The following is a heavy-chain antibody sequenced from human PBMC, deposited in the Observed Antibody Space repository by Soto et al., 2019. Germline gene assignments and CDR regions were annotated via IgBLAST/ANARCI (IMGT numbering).Heavy chain of an antibody. J-gene: IGHJ6*02. CDR3: AGDQGYYYYRMDI. CDR1: NGSINSVY. CDR2: IYTSGST. V-gene: IGHV4-4*07. Sequence: PSETLSPSRTVSNGSINSVYPSSLQQPAGKGLEWIGRIYTSGSTNYNPSLKSRVTMSLDTSKNQVSLKLSSVTAAETAVYFCAGDQGYYYYRMDIWGQGTTLTVSS.